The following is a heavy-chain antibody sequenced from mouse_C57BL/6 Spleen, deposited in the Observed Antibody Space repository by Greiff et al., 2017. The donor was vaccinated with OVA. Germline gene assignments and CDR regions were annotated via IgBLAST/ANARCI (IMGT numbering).Heavy chain of an antibody. V-gene: IGHV1-42*01. D-gene: IGHD1-1*01. J-gene: IGHJ1*03. CDR2: INPSTGGT. Sequence: EVQLQESGPELVKPGASVKISCKASGYSFTGYYMNWVKQSPEKSLEWIGEINPSTGGTTYNQKFKAKATLTVDKSSSTAYMQLKSLTSEDSAVYYCARRRNYYGSSPWYFDVWGTGTTVTVSS. CDR3: ARRRNYYGSSPWYFDV. CDR1: GYSFTGYY.